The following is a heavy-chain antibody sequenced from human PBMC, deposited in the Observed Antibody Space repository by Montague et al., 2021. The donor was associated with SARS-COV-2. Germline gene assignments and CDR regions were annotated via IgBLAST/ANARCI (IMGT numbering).Heavy chain of an antibody. CDR3: ARWGLNNAFDI. D-gene: IGHD1/OR15-1a*01. CDR1: GDSISRSHYF. V-gene: IGHV4-39*02. J-gene: IGHJ3*02. Sequence: SETLSLTCSVSGDSISRSHYFWAWIRQPPGMGLEWIGSIYFTGXTXYXXSLKSRVTISIDTSKNHFSLRLSSVTAADSAVFYCARWGLNNAFDIWGLGTMVTIPS. CDR2: IYFTGXT.